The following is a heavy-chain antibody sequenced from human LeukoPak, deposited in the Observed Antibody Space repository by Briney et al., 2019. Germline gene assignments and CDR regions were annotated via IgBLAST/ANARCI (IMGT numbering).Heavy chain of an antibody. CDR1: GFTFSSYW. D-gene: IGHD2-21*02. Sequence: PGGSLRLSCAASGFTFSSYWMSWVRQAPGKGLEWVANIKQDGSEKYYVDSVKGRFTISRDNAKNSLYLQMNGLRAEDTAVYYCARVAVTPILYYYYYYMDVWGKGTTVTASS. CDR3: ARVAVTPILYYYYYYMDV. V-gene: IGHV3-7*01. J-gene: IGHJ6*03. CDR2: IKQDGSEK.